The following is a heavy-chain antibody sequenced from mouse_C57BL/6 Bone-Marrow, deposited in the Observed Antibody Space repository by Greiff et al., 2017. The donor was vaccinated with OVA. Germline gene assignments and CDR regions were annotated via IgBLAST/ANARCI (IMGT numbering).Heavy chain of an antibody. J-gene: IGHJ3*01. CDR1: GYAFTNYL. V-gene: IGHV1-54*01. CDR3: ARGVITTVVAPFAY. Sequence: QVQLQQSGAELVRPGTSVKVSCKASGYAFTNYLIEWVKQRPGQGLEWIGVINPGSGGTNYNEKFKGKATLTADKSSSTAYMQLSSLTYEDSAVYFCARGVITTVVAPFAYWGQGTLVTVSA. CDR2: INPGSGGT. D-gene: IGHD1-1*01.